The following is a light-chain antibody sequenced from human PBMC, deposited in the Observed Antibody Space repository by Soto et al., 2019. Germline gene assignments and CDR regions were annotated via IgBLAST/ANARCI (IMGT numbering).Light chain of an antibody. J-gene: IGKJ1*01. CDR3: QQYYSIRRT. CDR2: WAS. CDR1: QSVLYSSNNKNY. Sequence: DAVMTQSPDSLAVSLGERATINCKSSQSVLYSSNNKNYLAWYQQKPGLPPKVLIYWASTRASGVPDRFSGSGSGTDFTLTISSLQAEDVAVYYCQQYYSIRRTFGQRTKVDIK. V-gene: IGKV4-1*01.